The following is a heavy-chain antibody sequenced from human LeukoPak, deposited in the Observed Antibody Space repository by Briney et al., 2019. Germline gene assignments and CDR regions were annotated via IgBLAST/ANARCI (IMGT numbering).Heavy chain of an antibody. CDR3: ARGGGYSYGSFDY. D-gene: IGHD5-18*01. V-gene: IGHV3-30*03. J-gene: IGHJ4*02. CDR2: ISYDGSNK. Sequence: GGSLRLSCAASGFTFSSYGMHWVRQAPGKGLEWVAAISYDGSNKYYADSVKGRFTISRDNAKNTLYLQINSLRAEDTAVYYCARGGGYSYGSFDYWGQGTLVTVSS. CDR1: GFTFSSYG.